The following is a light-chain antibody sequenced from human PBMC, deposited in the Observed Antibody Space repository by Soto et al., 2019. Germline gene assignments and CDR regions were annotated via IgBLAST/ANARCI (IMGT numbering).Light chain of an antibody. J-gene: IGKJ1*01. Sequence: IVMTQSPDSLAVSLDERATINCKSSQSVLYSANNHNYLAWYQQKPGQPPKLLIYWASTRGSGVPDRFSGSGSGTDFTLTITSLQAEDVAVYYCQQYYSTPWTFGQGTKVEIK. V-gene: IGKV4-1*01. CDR1: QSVLYSANNHNY. CDR3: QQYYSTPWT. CDR2: WAS.